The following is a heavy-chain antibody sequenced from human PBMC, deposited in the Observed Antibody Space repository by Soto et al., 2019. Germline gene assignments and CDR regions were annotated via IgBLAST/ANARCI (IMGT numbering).Heavy chain of an antibody. CDR2: INPNSGGT. CDR3: ARSRVGATDTPGRKFDY. J-gene: IGHJ4*02. V-gene: IGHV1-2*04. Sequence: ASVKVSCKASGYTFTGYYMHWVRQAPGQGLEWMGWINPNSGGTNYAQKFQGWVTMTRDTSISTAYMELSRLRSDDTAVYYCARSRVGATDTPGRKFDYWGQGTLVTVSS. D-gene: IGHD1-26*01. CDR1: GYTFTGYY.